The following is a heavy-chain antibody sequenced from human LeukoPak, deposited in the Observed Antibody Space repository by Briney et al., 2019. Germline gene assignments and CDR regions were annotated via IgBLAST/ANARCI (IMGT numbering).Heavy chain of an antibody. J-gene: IGHJ5*01. CDR3: AREGGRQWLVSGALDS. D-gene: IGHD6-19*01. CDR2: IYHGSA. Sequence: SETLSLTCTVSDDSVSSSRYYWTWIRQPPGKGLDWIGYIYHGSATYNPSLESRVTLSMDTSKNQYSLKMTSVTAADTAVYYCAREGGRQWLVSGALDSWGQGTLVTVSS. CDR1: DDSVSSSRYY. V-gene: IGHV4-61*01.